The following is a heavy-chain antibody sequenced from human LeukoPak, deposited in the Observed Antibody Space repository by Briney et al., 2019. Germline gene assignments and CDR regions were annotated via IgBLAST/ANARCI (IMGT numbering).Heavy chain of an antibody. J-gene: IGHJ4*02. CDR2: IYYSGRT. Sequence: SETLSLTCTVSGGSISSYYWSWIRQPPGKGLEWIGYIYYSGRTNYNPSLKSRVTMSVDTSKKQFSLKVNSVTAADTAVYYCAREYGDFDYWGQGTLVTVSS. V-gene: IGHV4-59*12. CDR1: GGSISSYY. CDR3: AREYGDFDY. D-gene: IGHD4-17*01.